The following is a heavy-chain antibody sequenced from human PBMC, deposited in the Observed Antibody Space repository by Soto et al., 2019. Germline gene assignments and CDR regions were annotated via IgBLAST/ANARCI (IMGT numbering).Heavy chain of an antibody. CDR3: AKDSQVAPLGYFDL. CDR1: GFTFSSYA. Sequence: EVQLLESGGGLVQPGGSLRLSCAASGFTFSSYAMSWVRQAPGKGLEWVSAISGSGGSTYYADSAKGRFTISRDNSKNRLYRQMNSQRAEDTAVDYCAKDSQVAPLGYFDLWGRGTLVTV. CDR2: ISGSGGST. V-gene: IGHV3-23*01. J-gene: IGHJ2*01.